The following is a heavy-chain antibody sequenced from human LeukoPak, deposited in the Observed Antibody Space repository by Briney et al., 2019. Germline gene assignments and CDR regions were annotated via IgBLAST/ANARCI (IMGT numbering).Heavy chain of an antibody. Sequence: PSQTLSLTCAVSGGSISSGGYSWSWIRQPPGKGLEWIGYINHSGSTNYNPSLKSRVTISVDTSKNQFSLKLSSVTAADTAVYYCARASSIAARPSRYFDYWGQGTLVTVSS. CDR1: GGSISSGGYS. J-gene: IGHJ4*02. D-gene: IGHD6-6*01. CDR2: INHSGST. CDR3: ARASSIAARPSRYFDY. V-gene: IGHV4-30-2*01.